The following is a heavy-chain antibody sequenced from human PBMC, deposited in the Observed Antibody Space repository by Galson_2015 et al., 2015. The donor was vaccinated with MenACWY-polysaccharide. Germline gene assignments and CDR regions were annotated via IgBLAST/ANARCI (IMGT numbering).Heavy chain of an antibody. CDR3: AKGAAHYGSGNYYDY. CDR2: INRNGTSI. V-gene: IGHV3-11*01. J-gene: IGHJ4*02. CDR1: GLSFSDYY. Sequence: SLRLSCAASGLSFSDYYMSWIRQAPGTGLERISYINRNGTSIYYGDSVKGRFTISRDNSKNTLYLQMDSLRAEDTALYYCAKGAAHYGSGNYYDYWGQGTQVTVSS. D-gene: IGHD3-10*01.